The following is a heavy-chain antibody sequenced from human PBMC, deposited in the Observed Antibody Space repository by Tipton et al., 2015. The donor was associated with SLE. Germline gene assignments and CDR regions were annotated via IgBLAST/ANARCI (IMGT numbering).Heavy chain of an antibody. CDR3: ARGKYFDY. Sequence: TLSLTCAVSGFSISSGYYWGWIRQPPGKGLEWIGSIYHSGSTNYNPSLKSRVTISVDTSKNQFSLKLTSVTAADTAVYYCARGKYFDYWGQGTLVTVSS. CDR2: IYHSGST. CDR1: GFSISSGYY. V-gene: IGHV4-38-2*01. J-gene: IGHJ4*02.